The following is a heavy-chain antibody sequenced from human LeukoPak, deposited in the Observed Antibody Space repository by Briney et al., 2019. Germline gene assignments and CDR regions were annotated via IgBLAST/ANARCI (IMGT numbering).Heavy chain of an antibody. CDR2: IYYSGSI. J-gene: IGHJ6*02. V-gene: IGHV4-59*08. Sequence: KTSETLSLTCTVSGGSISSYYWSWIRQPPGKGLEWIGYIYYSGSINYNPSLKSRVTISVDTSKNQFSLKLSSVTAADTAVYYCAGGEYSSSWTSMDVWGQGTTVTVSS. CDR1: GGSISSYY. CDR3: AGGEYSSSWTSMDV. D-gene: IGHD6-13*01.